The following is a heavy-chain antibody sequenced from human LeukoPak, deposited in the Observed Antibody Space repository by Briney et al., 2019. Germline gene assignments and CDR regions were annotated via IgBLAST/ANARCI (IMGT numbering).Heavy chain of an antibody. J-gene: IGHJ4*02. CDR1: GGTFSSYA. CDR3: ARGPITTRSHFDY. D-gene: IGHD3-22*01. V-gene: IGHV1-69*13. CDR2: IIPIFATA. Sequence: SVKVSCKASGGTFSSYAISWVRQAPGQGLEWMGGIIPIFATANYAQKFQGRVAITADESTSTAYMELSSLRSEDTAVYYCARGPITTRSHFDYWGQGTLVTVSS.